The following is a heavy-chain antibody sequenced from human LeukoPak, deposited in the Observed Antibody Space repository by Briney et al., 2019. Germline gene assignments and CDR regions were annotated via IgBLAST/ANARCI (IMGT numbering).Heavy chain of an antibody. J-gene: IGHJ4*02. CDR1: GYSISSGYY. CDR3: ARRAAMGYYFDY. D-gene: IGHD2-2*01. CDR2: IYHSGST. V-gene: IGHV4-38-2*01. Sequence: PSETLSLTCAVSGYSISSGYYWGWIRQPPGKGLEWIGSIYHSGSTYYNPSLKSRVTISVDTSKNQFSLKLSSVTAADTAVYYCARRAAMGYYFDYWGQGTLVTVSS.